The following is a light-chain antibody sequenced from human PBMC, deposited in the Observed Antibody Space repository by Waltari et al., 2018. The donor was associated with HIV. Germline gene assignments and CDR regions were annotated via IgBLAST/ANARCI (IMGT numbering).Light chain of an antibody. CDR2: LKSDGSH. CDR1: SGHNSYA. Sequence: QLVLTQSPSASASLGASVKLTCTLSSGHNSYAIAWHQQQPEKGPRYLMKLKSDGSHKKGGGIPDGFSGSSSGAERYLTISSLQSEDEADYYCQTWATGIRVFGGGTKLTVL. CDR3: QTWATGIRV. J-gene: IGLJ3*02. V-gene: IGLV4-69*01.